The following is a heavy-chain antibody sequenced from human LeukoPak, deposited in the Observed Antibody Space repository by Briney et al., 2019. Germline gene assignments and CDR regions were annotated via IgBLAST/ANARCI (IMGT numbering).Heavy chain of an antibody. Sequence: GGSLRLSCAASGFTFSSYAMSWVRKAPGKGLEWVSAISGSGGSTYYADSVKGRFTISRDNSKNTLYLQMNSLRAEDTAVYYCAKDLSRGWDYFDYWGQGTLVTVSS. CDR2: ISGSGGST. J-gene: IGHJ4*02. D-gene: IGHD6-19*01. CDR3: AKDLSRGWDYFDY. V-gene: IGHV3-23*01. CDR1: GFTFSSYA.